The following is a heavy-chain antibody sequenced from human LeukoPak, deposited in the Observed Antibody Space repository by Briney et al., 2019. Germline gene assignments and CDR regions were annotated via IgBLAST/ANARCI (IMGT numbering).Heavy chain of an antibody. J-gene: IGHJ4*02. D-gene: IGHD1-26*01. CDR3: ARASGSSGSVLRLDY. CDR1: GYTFTSYY. Sequence: VASVKVSCKASGYTFTSYYMHWVRQAPGQGLEWMGIINPSGGSTSYAQKFQGRVTMTRDMSTSTVYMELSSLRSEDTAVYYCARASGSSGSVLRLDYWGQGTLVTVSS. CDR2: INPSGGST. V-gene: IGHV1-46*01.